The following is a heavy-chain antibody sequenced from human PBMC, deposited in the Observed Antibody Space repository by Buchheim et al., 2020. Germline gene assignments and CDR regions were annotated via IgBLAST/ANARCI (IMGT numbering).Heavy chain of an antibody. Sequence: QVQLVESGGGVVQPGRSLRLSCAASGFTFSSYGMHWVRQAPGKGLEWVAVIWYDGSNKYYADSVKGRFTISRDNSKNTRYLQMNSLRAEDTAVYYCARAGDYLLNYYYYYGMDVWGQGTT. J-gene: IGHJ6*02. V-gene: IGHV3-33*01. D-gene: IGHD4-17*01. CDR3: ARAGDYLLNYYYYYGMDV. CDR1: GFTFSSYG. CDR2: IWYDGSNK.